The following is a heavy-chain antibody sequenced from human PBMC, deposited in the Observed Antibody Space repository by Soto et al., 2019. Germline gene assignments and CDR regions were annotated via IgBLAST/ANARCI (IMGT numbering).Heavy chain of an antibody. CDR3: ARAGENYGSGSFSPPLRYYFNS. Sequence: QVQLVQSGAEVKKPGASVTVSCKASGYTFTTHYMHWVRQAPGQGLEWMGIINPSGGRTTYALKYQVIVSLPSDTYTNTVYLELSSLRSEDTAVYYCARAGENYGSGSFSPPLRYYFNSWGQGTLVTVSS. CDR2: INPSGGRT. V-gene: IGHV1-46*01. D-gene: IGHD3-10*01. CDR1: GYTFTTHY. J-gene: IGHJ4*02.